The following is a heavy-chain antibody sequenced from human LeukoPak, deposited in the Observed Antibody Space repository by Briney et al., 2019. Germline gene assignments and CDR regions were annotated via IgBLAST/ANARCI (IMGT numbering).Heavy chain of an antibody. V-gene: IGHV4-34*01. CDR1: GGSFSGYY. J-gene: IGHJ4*02. Sequence: PSETLSLTCAVYGGSFSGYYWSWIRQPPGKGLEWIGEINHSGSTNYNPSLESRVIISVDTSQNQFSLKLSSVTAADTAVYYCARGRGIGRYFDWLDYWGQGTLVTVSS. D-gene: IGHD3-9*01. CDR2: INHSGST. CDR3: ARGRGIGRYFDWLDY.